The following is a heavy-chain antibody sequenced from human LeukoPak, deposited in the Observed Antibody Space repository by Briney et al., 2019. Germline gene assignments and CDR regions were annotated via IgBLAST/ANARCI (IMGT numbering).Heavy chain of an antibody. CDR3: ARVIMTAKIFDY. J-gene: IGHJ4*02. CDR1: GFTFSSYA. CDR2: IYHDGIT. V-gene: IGHV4-34*01. Sequence: PGGSLRLSCAASGFTFSSYAMHWIRQSPGKGLEWIGNIYHDGITYYNPSLKSRVTISVDTSKNQVSLKLTSVTAADTAVYYCARVIMTAKIFDYWGQGTLVTVSS. D-gene: IGHD2-21*02.